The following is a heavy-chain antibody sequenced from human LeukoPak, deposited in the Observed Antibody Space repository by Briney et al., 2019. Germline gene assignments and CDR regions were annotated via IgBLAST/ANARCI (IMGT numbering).Heavy chain of an antibody. CDR1: GFTFDDYA. CDR3: AKDRRPYYYYMDV. Sequence: PGRSLRLSCAASGFTFDDYAMHWVRQAPGKGLEWVSGISWNSGSIGYADSVKGRFTISRDNAKNSLYLQMNSLRAEDMALYYFAKDRRPYYYYMDVWGKGTTVTVSS. D-gene: IGHD6-25*01. J-gene: IGHJ6*03. V-gene: IGHV3-9*03. CDR2: ISWNSGSI.